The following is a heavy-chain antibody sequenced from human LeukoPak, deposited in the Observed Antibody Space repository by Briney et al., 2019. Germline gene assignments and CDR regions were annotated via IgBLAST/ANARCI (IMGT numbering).Heavy chain of an antibody. D-gene: IGHD1-26*01. J-gene: IGHJ2*01. Sequence: PGGSLRLSCAASGFTFTTYGMGWVRQAPGKGLEWVSSIRHDVGANTWYADSVKGRFTISRDNSRNTVYLQMNSLRTEDTALYYCAEEGVQAPTDWFFDLWGRGTLVTVSS. CDR2: IRHDVGANT. CDR1: GFTFTTYG. V-gene: IGHV3-23*01. CDR3: AEEGVQAPTDWFFDL.